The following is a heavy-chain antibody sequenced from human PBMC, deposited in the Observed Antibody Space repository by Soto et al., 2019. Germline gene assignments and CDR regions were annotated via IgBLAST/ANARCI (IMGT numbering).Heavy chain of an antibody. D-gene: IGHD3-22*01. Sequence: QVQLVESGGGVVQPGRSLRLSCAASGFTFSSYGMHWVRQSPGKGLEWVAVIWYDGSNKYYADSVKGRFTISRDTSKHTLYLQMNRLRAEDTAVYYCARGTYYYDSSGYFPFDYWGQGTLVTVSS. CDR1: GFTFSSYG. V-gene: IGHV3-33*01. CDR3: ARGTYYYDSSGYFPFDY. J-gene: IGHJ4*02. CDR2: IWYDGSNK.